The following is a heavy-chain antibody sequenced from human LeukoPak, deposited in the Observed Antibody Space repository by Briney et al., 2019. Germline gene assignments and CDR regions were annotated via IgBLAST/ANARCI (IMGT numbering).Heavy chain of an antibody. V-gene: IGHV3-23*01. J-gene: IGHJ4*02. Sequence: GGSLRLSCAASGFTFNSYAMSWVRQAPGKGVEWVSGISGSGGNTYYADSVKGRFTISRDNSRNTLYLQMNSLTAEDTAVYYCAKSRGYSNTSPFDYWGRGTLVAVSS. CDR3: AKSRGYSNTSPFDY. CDR1: GFTFNSYA. CDR2: ISGSGGNT. D-gene: IGHD6-13*01.